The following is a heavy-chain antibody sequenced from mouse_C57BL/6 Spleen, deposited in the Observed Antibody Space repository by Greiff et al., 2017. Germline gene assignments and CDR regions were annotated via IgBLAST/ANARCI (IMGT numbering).Heavy chain of an antibody. CDR1: GFTFSSYG. D-gene: IGHD4-1*01. J-gene: IGHJ3*01. CDR3: ARQGTGSMGFAY. V-gene: IGHV5-6*01. Sequence: VQLKESGGDLVKPGGSLKLSCAASGFTFSSYGMSWVRQTPDKRLEWVATISSGGSYTYYPDSVKGRFTISRDNAKNTLYLQMSSLKSEDTAMYYCARQGTGSMGFAYWGQGTLVTVSA. CDR2: ISSGGSYT.